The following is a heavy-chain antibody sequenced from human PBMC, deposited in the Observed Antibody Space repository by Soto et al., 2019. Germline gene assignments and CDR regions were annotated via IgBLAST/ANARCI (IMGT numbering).Heavy chain of an antibody. J-gene: IGHJ6*02. Sequence: GGSLRLSCAASGFTFSSYAMHWVRQAPGKGLEWVAVISYDGSNKYYADSVKGRFTISRDNSKNTLYLQMNSLRAEYTAVYYCARDARGYYYDSSGYYYHYGMDVWGQGTTVTVSS. CDR2: ISYDGSNK. D-gene: IGHD3-22*01. CDR3: ARDARGYYYDSSGYYYHYGMDV. V-gene: IGHV3-30-3*01. CDR1: GFTFSSYA.